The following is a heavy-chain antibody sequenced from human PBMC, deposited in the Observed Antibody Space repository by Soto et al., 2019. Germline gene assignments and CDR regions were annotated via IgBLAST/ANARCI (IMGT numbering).Heavy chain of an antibody. CDR2: VFHIGGT. CDR1: GGSISNYY. Sequence: QVQLQESGPGLVKPSETLSLTCTVSGGSISNYYWKWIRQPPGKGLEWIGYVFHIGGTNYNPSLKNRVTISLDTSKTQFSLKLSSVTAADTAVYYCAIGVAGTSYGMDVWGKGTTVTVSS. J-gene: IGHJ6*04. V-gene: IGHV4-59*01. D-gene: IGHD6-19*01. CDR3: AIGVAGTSYGMDV.